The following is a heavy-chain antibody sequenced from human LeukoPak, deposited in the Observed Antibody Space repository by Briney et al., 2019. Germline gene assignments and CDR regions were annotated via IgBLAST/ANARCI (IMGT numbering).Heavy chain of an antibody. CDR1: GYTFTSYG. CDR3: ARAHGVPARRGGNWFDP. CDR2: ISAYNGNT. Sequence: ASVKVSCKASGYTFTSYGISWVRQAPGQGLEWMGWISAYNGNTNYAQKLQGRVTMTTDTSTSTAYMELRSLRSDDTAVYYCARAHGVPARRGGNWFDPWGQGTLVTVSS. D-gene: IGHD2-2*01. V-gene: IGHV1-18*01. J-gene: IGHJ5*02.